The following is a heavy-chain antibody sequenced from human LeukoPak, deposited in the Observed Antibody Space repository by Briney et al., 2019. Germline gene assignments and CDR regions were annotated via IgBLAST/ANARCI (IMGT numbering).Heavy chain of an antibody. Sequence: HGESLKISCKDSGYSFTSYWIGWVRQMPGKGLEWMGIIYPGDSDTRYSPSFQGQVTISADKSISTAYLQWSSLKASDTAMYYCARQDGRALYYFDHWGQGALVTVSS. J-gene: IGHJ4*02. D-gene: IGHD5-24*01. V-gene: IGHV5-51*01. CDR2: IYPGDSDT. CDR3: ARQDGRALYYFDH. CDR1: GYSFTSYW.